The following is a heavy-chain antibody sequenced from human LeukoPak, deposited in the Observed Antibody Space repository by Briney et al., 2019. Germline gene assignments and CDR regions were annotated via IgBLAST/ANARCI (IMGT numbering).Heavy chain of an antibody. V-gene: IGHV3-48*02. J-gene: IGHJ3*02. CDR3: ARSDAFAI. CDR1: GFTFSTYN. CDR2: ITSSSNTI. Sequence: GGSLRLSCAASGFTFSTYNMNLVRQAPGQGLEWISYITSSSNTIYYADSVKGRFTISRDNAKNSLFLQMNSLRDEDTAVYYCARSDAFAIWGQGTMVTVSS.